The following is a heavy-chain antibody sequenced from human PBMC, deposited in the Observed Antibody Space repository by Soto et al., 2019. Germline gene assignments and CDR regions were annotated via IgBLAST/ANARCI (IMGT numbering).Heavy chain of an antibody. CDR3: ARGARTILGVVALDY. CDR1: GFTFSSYA. D-gene: IGHD3-3*01. J-gene: IGHJ4*02. CDR2: ISYDGSNK. Sequence: PGGSLRLSCAASGFTFSSYAMHWVRQAPGKGLEWVAVISYDGSNKYYADSVKGRFTISRDNSKNTLYLQMNSLRAEDTAVYYYARGARTILGVVALDYWGQGT. V-gene: IGHV3-30-3*01.